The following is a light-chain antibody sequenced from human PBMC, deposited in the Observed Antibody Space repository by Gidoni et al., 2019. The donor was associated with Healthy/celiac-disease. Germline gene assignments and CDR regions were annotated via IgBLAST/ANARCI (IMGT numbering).Light chain of an antibody. CDR1: SSDVGCYNY. CDR2: EVS. V-gene: IGLV2-14*01. CDR3: SSYTSSSTLV. Sequence: QSALTQPASVSGSPGQSITISGTGTSSDVGCYNYVSWYQQHPGKAPKLMIYEVSNRPSGVSNRFSGSKSGNTASLTISVLQAEDEADYYCSSYTSSSTLVFGGGTKLTV. J-gene: IGLJ2*01.